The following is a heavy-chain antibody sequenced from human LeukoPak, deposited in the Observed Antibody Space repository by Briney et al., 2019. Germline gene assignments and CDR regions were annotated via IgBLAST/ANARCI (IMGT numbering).Heavy chain of an antibody. CDR1: GFTFSSYA. J-gene: IGHJ4*02. D-gene: IGHD3-22*01. V-gene: IGHV3-23*01. CDR2: ISGSGGST. CDR3: AKQEDLWVSDSSGYYLPYFDY. Sequence: GGSLRLSCAASGFTFSSYAMSWVRQAPGKGLEWVSAISGSGGSTYYADSVKGRFTISRDNSKNTLYLQMNSLRAEDTAVYYCAKQEDLWVSDSSGYYLPYFDYWGQGTLVTVSS.